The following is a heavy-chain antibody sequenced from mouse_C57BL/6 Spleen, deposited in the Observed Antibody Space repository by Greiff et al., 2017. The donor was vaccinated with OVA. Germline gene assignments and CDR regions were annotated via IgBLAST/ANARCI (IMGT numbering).Heavy chain of an antibody. J-gene: IGHJ1*03. CDR3: ARRGYDYDGSYWYFDV. V-gene: IGHV5-2*01. CDR1: EYEFPSHD. CDR2: INSDGGST. D-gene: IGHD2-4*01. Sequence: EVKLVESGGGLVQPGESLKLSCESNEYEFPSHDMSWVRKTPEKRLELVAAINSDGGSTYYPDTMERRFIISRDNTKKTLYLQMSSLRSEDTALYYCARRGYDYDGSYWYFDVWGTGTTVTVSS.